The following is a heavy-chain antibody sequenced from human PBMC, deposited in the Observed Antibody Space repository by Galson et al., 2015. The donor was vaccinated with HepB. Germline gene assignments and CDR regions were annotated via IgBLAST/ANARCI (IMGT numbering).Heavy chain of an antibody. CDR1: GYTFSSNG. Sequence: SVKVSCKASGYTFSSNGISWVRQAPGQGLEWMGWISAYNGVTNYAQRFRGRITLTTDTSTSTGYMELRSLRSDDTAVYYCAKLLWFGGSEYYFDYWGQGTLVTVSS. V-gene: IGHV1-18*04. CDR2: ISAYNGVT. D-gene: IGHD3-10*01. CDR3: AKLLWFGGSEYYFDY. J-gene: IGHJ4*02.